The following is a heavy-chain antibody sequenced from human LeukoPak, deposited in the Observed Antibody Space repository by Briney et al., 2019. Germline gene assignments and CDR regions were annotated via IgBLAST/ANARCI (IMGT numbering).Heavy chain of an antibody. D-gene: IGHD2-2*01. CDR3: ARRSDGDTSTTCYYFDY. CDR1: GGSINSYY. Sequence: SETLSLTCTVSGGSINSYYWSWIRQPPGKGLEWIAYFHYSGTSKYNPSLKSRVTISVDTSNNQFSLKLSSVTAADTAVYYCARRSDGDTSTTCYYFDYWGQGTLVTVSS. CDR2: FHYSGTS. V-gene: IGHV4-59*01. J-gene: IGHJ4*02.